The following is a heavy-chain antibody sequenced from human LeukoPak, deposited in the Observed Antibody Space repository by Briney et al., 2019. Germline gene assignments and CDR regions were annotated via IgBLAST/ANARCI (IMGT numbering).Heavy chain of an antibody. D-gene: IGHD2-15*01. J-gene: IGHJ5*02. CDR1: GYTFTIYG. CDR3: ARGLLRASPLGWFDP. Sequence: ASVKVSCKASGYTFTIYGISWVRQAPGQGLEWMGWISAYNGNTNYAQKLQGRVTMTTDTSTSTAYMELRSLRSDDTAVYYCARGLLRASPLGWFDPWGQGTLVTVSS. CDR2: ISAYNGNT. V-gene: IGHV1-18*01.